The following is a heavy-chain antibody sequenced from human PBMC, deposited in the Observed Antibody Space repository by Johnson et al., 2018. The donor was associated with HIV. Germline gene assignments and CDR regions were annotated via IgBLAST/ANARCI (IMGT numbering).Heavy chain of an antibody. CDR3: EKELADSSGDDAEAFDI. V-gene: IGHV3-33*06. CDR1: GFTFSSYG. D-gene: IGHD3-22*01. J-gene: IGHJ3*02. Sequence: QMLLVESGGGVVQPGRSLRLSCAASGFTFSSYGMHWVRQAPGKGLEWVEVIWYDESNKYYADSVKGRFTISRDNSKNTLYLQMNSLRAEDTAVYYCEKELADSSGDDAEAFDIWGQGTMVTVSS. CDR2: IWYDESNK.